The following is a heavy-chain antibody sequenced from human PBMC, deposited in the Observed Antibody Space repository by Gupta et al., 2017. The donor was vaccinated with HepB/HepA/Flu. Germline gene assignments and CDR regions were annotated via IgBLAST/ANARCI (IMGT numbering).Heavy chain of an antibody. CDR1: GFTFSSFW. CDR3: ARGGYTSSWFWVF. D-gene: IGHD6-13*01. Sequence: EVHLVESGGGLVQPGGSLRLSCAASGFTFSSFWMTWVRQGPGKGLEWVANINQDGSEMYYVDSVKGRFTISRDNAKNSLYLRMNSLRAEDTAVYYCARGGYTSSWFWVFWGQGTLVTVSS. J-gene: IGHJ4*02. V-gene: IGHV3-7*01. CDR2: INQDGSEM.